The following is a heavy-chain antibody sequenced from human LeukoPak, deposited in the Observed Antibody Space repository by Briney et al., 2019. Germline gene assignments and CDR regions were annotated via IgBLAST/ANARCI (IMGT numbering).Heavy chain of an antibody. CDR1: GFTFSSYS. Sequence: GGSLRLSCAASGFTFSSYSMNWVRQAPGKGLEWVSSISSSSSYIYYADSVKGQFTISRDNAKNSLYLQMNSLRAEDTAVYYCARALGYCSGGSCDAFDIWGQGTMVTVSS. J-gene: IGHJ3*02. D-gene: IGHD2-15*01. CDR3: ARALGYCSGGSCDAFDI. V-gene: IGHV3-21*01. CDR2: ISSSSSYI.